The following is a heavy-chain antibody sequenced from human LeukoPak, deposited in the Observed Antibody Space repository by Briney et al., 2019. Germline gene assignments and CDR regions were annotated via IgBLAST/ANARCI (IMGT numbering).Heavy chain of an antibody. Sequence: GRSLRLSCAASGFTFSSYGMHWVRQAPGKGLEWVAVISYDGSNKYYADSVKGRFTISRDNSKNTLYLQMNSLKTEDTAVYYCTTETLLSPSSPFDYWGQGTLVTVSS. V-gene: IGHV3-30*03. D-gene: IGHD6-6*01. J-gene: IGHJ4*02. CDR1: GFTFSSYG. CDR3: TTETLLSPSSPFDY. CDR2: ISYDGSNK.